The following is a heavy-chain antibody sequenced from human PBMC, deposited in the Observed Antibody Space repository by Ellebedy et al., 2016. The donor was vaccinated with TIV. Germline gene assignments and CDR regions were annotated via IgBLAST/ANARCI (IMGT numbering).Heavy chain of an antibody. J-gene: IGHJ4*02. V-gene: IGHV4-59*11. Sequence: SETLSLXXTVSGGSINSHYWSWIRQPPGKGLEWIGYIYYSGSTNYNPSLKSRVTISVDTSKNQFSLKLSSVSAADTAVYYCARGDEEWQLLDYWGQGTLVTVSS. CDR1: GGSINSHY. D-gene: IGHD3-3*01. CDR3: ARGDEEWQLLDY. CDR2: IYYSGST.